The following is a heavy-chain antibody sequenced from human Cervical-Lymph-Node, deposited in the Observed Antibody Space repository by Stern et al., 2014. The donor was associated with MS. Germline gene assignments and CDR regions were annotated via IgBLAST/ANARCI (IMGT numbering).Heavy chain of an antibody. V-gene: IGHV1-69*06. CDR2: FFPVVYTP. CDR1: GGTFSSFA. D-gene: IGHD3-10*01. CDR3: ASSVGDLTPESV. J-gene: IGHJ6*02. Sequence: VQLVESGAEVKKPGSSERVSCKASGGTFSSFAIRWVRPTHGHGLEWMGWFFPVVYTPTYAQIFQGRVTITAYTSTSTAYMDLNSLRSEYTTVYYCASSVGDLTPESVWGQGTTVT.